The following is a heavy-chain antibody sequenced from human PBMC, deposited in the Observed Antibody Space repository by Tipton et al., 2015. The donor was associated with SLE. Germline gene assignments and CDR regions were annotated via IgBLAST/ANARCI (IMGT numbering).Heavy chain of an antibody. D-gene: IGHD6-19*01. CDR3: ARAWSYSTGWYYDL. V-gene: IGHV4-59*01. CDR1: GGSFSIYY. J-gene: IGHJ2*01. CDR2: IYYSGSS. Sequence: TLSLTCTVSGGSFSIYYWSWIRQPPGKGLEWIANIYYSGSSNYNPSLKGRVTISLDTSKNQFSLKLSSVTAADTAVYYCARAWSYSTGWYYDLWGRGTLVTVSS.